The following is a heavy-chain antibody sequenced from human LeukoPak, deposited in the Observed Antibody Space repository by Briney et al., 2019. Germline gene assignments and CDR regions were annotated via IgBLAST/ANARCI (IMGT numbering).Heavy chain of an antibody. D-gene: IGHD3-10*01. CDR2: INANSGGT. J-gene: IGHJ4*02. V-gene: IGHV1-2*06. CDR1: GGTFSSYA. Sequence: GSSVTVSCKASGGTFSSYAISWVRQGPGQGLEWMGRINANSGGTDYAEKFQGRVTMTRDTSIGTAYMEVSRLIYDDTAVYYCARDFSLWFDYWGQGTLVTVSS. CDR3: ARDFSLWFDY.